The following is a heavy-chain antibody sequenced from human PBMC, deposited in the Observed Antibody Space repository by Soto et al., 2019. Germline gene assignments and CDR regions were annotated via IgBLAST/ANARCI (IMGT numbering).Heavy chain of an antibody. Sequence: PGGSLRLSCAASGFTFTGSWMNWFRQAPGKGLEWVANIKQDGSEKYYVDSVKGRFTISRDNAKDSLYLQMNSLRAEDTAIYYCTRISRSEVGDFWGQGTLVTVSS. V-gene: IGHV3-7*01. D-gene: IGHD2-2*01. CDR2: IKQDGSEK. CDR1: GFTFTGSW. CDR3: TRISRSEVGDF. J-gene: IGHJ4*02.